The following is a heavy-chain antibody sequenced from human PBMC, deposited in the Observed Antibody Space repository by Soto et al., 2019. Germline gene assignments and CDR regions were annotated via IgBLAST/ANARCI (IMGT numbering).Heavy chain of an antibody. V-gene: IGHV2-5*02. D-gene: IGHD2-21*02. CDR3: VHSRCGGDCLQSYSSHYYHGMDI. Sequence: GPTLVNPTQTLTLTCTFSGFSLSTGGMGVGWIRQPPGKALEWLALIYWDGDRRYSPSLMNRLTIAKDTSKNQVVLTMTNMDPVDTATYYCVHSRCGGDCLQSYSSHYYHGMDIWGQGTTVTVSS. CDR1: GFSLSTGGMG. J-gene: IGHJ6*02. CDR2: IYWDGDR.